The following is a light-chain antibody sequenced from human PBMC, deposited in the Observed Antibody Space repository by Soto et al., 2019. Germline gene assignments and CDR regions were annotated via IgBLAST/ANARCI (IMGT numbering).Light chain of an antibody. Sequence: QSALTQPASVSGSPGQSITISCTGTSGDVGGYNLVSWYQQHPDKAPKLMIYDVTYRPSGVSNRFSGSKSGNTASLTISGLQAEDEAEYYCSSYTSSSTVVFGGGTKLTVL. CDR3: SSYTSSSTVV. CDR1: SGDVGGYNL. V-gene: IGLV2-14*03. CDR2: DVT. J-gene: IGLJ2*01.